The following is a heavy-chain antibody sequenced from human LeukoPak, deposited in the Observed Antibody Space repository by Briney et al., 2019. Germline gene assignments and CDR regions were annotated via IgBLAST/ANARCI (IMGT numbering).Heavy chain of an antibody. CDR1: GGTFSSYA. CDR3: ASGHSSGWYWDFDY. J-gene: IGHJ4*02. Sequence: SVKVSCKASGGTFSSYAISWVRQAPGQGLEWMGGIIPIFGTANYAQKFQGRVTITADESTSTAYTELSSLRSEDTAVYYCASGHSSGWYWDFDYWGQGTLVTVSS. V-gene: IGHV1-69*13. D-gene: IGHD6-19*01. CDR2: IIPIFGTA.